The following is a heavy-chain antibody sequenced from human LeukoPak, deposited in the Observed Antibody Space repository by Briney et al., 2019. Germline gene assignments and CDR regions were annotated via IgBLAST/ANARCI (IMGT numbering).Heavy chain of an antibody. D-gene: IGHD3-16*01. J-gene: IGHJ4*02. CDR3: ARDNPFGGY. CDR2: IRQDGGEK. Sequence: RGSLRLSCAASGFTFSTFWMSWVRQAPGKGLEWVANIRQDGGEKNYVDSVKGRFTISRDNAKNSLYLQMNSLRAEDTALYYCARDNPFGGYWGQGTLVTVSS. CDR1: GFTFSTFW. V-gene: IGHV3-7*03.